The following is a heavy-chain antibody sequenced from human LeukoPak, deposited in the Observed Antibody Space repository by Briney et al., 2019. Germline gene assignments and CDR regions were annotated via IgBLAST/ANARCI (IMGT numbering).Heavy chain of an antibody. J-gene: IGHJ6*02. V-gene: IGHV3-23*01. CDR3: AKSRLVVPAANDYYYYGMDV. CDR1: GFTFNSHV. D-gene: IGHD2-2*01. Sequence: GGSPRLSCAASGFTFNSHVMSWVRQAPGKGLEWVSAISGSGGSTYYADSVKGRFTISRDNSKNTLYLQMNSLRAEDTAVYYCAKSRLVVPAANDYYYYGMDVWGQGTTVTVSS. CDR2: ISGSGGST.